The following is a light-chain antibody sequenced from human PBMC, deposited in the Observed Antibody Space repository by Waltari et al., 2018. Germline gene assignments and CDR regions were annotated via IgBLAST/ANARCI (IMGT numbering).Light chain of an antibody. CDR2: KAS. Sequence: DIQMTQSPSTLSASVGDRVTITCRASQGVSSWLAWYQQKPGRAPKLLIYKASTLHTGVPARFSGSGYGTEFTLTINSLQPDDFATYYCQQHNSYSYTFGQGTNLEIK. CDR3: QQHNSYSYT. J-gene: IGKJ2*01. CDR1: QGVSSW. V-gene: IGKV1-5*03.